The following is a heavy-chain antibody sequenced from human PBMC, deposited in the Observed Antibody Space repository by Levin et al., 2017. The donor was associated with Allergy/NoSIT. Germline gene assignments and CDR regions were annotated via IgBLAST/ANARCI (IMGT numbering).Heavy chain of an antibody. D-gene: IGHD2-2*01. V-gene: IGHV3-49*04. Sequence: GESLKISCTASGFTFDNFAMTWVRQAPGKGLEWVGFIRSNAYGGTTEYAASVKGRFTISKDDSRSIAYLQMNTLKAEDTAVYYCTRIYCSSTSCYAVFFQHWGQGTLVTVSS. CDR1: GFTFDNFA. CDR2: IRSNAYGGTT. J-gene: IGHJ1*01. CDR3: TRIYCSSTSCYAVFFQH.